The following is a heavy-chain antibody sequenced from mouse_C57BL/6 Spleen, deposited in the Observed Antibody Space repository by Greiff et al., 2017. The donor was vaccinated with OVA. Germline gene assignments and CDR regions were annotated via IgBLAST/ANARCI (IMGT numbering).Heavy chain of an antibody. V-gene: IGHV1-50*01. D-gene: IGHD1-1*01. CDR2: IDPSDSYT. CDR3: ARPHYGDYFDY. J-gene: IGHJ2*01. Sequence: QVQLQQPGAELVKPGASVKLSCKASGYTFTSYWMQWVKQRPGQGLEWIGEIDPSDSYTNYNQKFKGKATLTVDTSSSTAYMQLSSLTSEDSAVYYCARPHYGDYFDYWGKGTTLTVSS. CDR1: GYTFTSYW.